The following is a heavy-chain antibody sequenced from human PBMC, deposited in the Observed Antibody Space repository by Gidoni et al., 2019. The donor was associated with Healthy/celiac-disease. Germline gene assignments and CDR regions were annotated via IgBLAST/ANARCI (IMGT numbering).Heavy chain of an antibody. J-gene: IGHJ6*02. Sequence: QVTLRESGPALVKPTQTLTLTCTFSGFSLSTSGMCVSWIRQPPGKALEWLALIDWDDDKYYSTSLKTRLTISKDTSKNQVVLTMTNMDPVDTATYYCARTAMVTHYYYYGMDVWGQGTTVTVSS. CDR1: GFSLSTSGMC. D-gene: IGHD5-18*01. CDR3: ARTAMVTHYYYYGMDV. CDR2: IDWDDDK. V-gene: IGHV2-70*01.